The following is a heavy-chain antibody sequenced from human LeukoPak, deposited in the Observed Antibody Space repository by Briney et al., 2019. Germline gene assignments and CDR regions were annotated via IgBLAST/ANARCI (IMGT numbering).Heavy chain of an antibody. V-gene: IGHV3-23*01. CDR1: GFTCSTYV. CDR3: ARLSSFAFDI. J-gene: IGHJ3*02. Sequence: GGSLRLSCAASGFTCSTYVMSWVRQAPGKGLEWLSLILHSGDSTYYADSVKGRFTISRDNSKNTLYLQTNSLRAEDTAVYHCARLSSFAFDIWGQGTMVTVSS. D-gene: IGHD3-16*02. CDR2: ILHSGDST.